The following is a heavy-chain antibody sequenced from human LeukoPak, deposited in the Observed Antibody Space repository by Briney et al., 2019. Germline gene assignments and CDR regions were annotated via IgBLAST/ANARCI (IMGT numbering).Heavy chain of an antibody. Sequence: PGGSLRLSCAASGFTVSSNYMSWVRQAPGKGLEWVSVIYSGGSTYYADSVKGRFTISRDNSKNTLYLQMNSLRAEDTAVYYCAREVDDSSGWYFYYYGMDVWGQGTTVTVSS. D-gene: IGHD6-19*01. CDR1: GFTVSSNY. V-gene: IGHV3-53*01. CDR2: IYSGGST. CDR3: AREVDDSSGWYFYYYGMDV. J-gene: IGHJ6*02.